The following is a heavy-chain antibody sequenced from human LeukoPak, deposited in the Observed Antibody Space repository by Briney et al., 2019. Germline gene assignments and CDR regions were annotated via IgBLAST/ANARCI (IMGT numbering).Heavy chain of an antibody. D-gene: IGHD5-24*01. CDR2: ISSSGGIT. CDR3: AKDRNAWPTNFDS. V-gene: IGHV3-23*01. Sequence: PGGSLRLSCAASGFTFSTYAVNWVRQAPGKWREWVSAISSSGGITYYADSVKGRFSISRDNSKTTLYLRMNSLRAEDTAIYYCAKDRNAWPTNFDSWGQGTLVTVSA. CDR1: GFTFSTYA. J-gene: IGHJ4*02.